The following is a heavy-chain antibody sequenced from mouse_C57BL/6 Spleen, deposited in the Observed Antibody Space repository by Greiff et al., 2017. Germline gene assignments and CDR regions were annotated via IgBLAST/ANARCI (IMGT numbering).Heavy chain of an antibody. J-gene: IGHJ4*01. D-gene: IGHD1-1*02. Sequence: VKVVESGGGLVRPGNSLKLSCATSGFTFSNYRMHWLRQPPGKRLEWIAVITVKSDNYGANYAESVKGRFAISRDDTKSSVDLEMNRLREEDNATEFYSGGRNYYAMDYWGQGTSVTVSS. CDR3: SGGRNYYAMDY. CDR1: GFTFSNYR. CDR2: ITVKSDNYGA. V-gene: IGHV13-2*01.